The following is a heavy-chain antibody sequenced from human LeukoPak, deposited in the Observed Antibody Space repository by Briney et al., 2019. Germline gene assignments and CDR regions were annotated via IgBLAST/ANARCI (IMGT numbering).Heavy chain of an antibody. V-gene: IGHV3-21*01. D-gene: IGHD1-26*01. J-gene: IGHJ4*02. Sequence: GGSLRLSCAASGFTFRSYSMNWVRQAPGKGLEGVSSISSSSSYIYYADSVKGRFTISRDNAKNSLYLQMNSLRAEDTAVYYCARSSGSYYGGFDYWGQGTLVTVSS. CDR3: ARSSGSYYGGFDY. CDR2: ISSSSSYI. CDR1: GFTFRSYS.